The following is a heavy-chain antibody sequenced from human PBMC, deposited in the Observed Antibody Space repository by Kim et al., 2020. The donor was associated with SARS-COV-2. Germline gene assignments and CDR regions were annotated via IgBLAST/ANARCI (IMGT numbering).Heavy chain of an antibody. CDR2: IYYSGST. J-gene: IGHJ6*02. CDR3: ARGNRGFIHYYYYGMDV. CDR1: GGSISSGDYY. D-gene: IGHD3-16*02. Sequence: SETLSLTCTVSGGSISSGDYYWSWIRQPPGKGLEWIGYIYYSGSTYYNPSLKSRVTISVDTSKNQFSLKLSSVTAADTAVYYCARGNRGFIHYYYYGMDVWGQGTTVTVSS. V-gene: IGHV4-30-4*01.